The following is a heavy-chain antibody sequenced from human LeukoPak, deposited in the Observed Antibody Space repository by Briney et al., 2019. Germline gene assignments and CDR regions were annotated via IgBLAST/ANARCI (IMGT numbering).Heavy chain of an antibody. CDR1: VFTFSDYA. D-gene: IGHD1-1*01. CDR3: AKAGIGADGAGFLCEY. Sequence: WGSLTLSCAASVFTFSDYAMSWVRQAPGKGLEWVSTASYYVGKQYHADSVRGRFTVSRDNSRNTVSLQMSSLRVEDTGIYYCAKAGIGADGAGFLCEYWGQGTLVTVSS. J-gene: IGHJ4*02. V-gene: IGHV3-23*01. CDR2: ASYYVGKQ.